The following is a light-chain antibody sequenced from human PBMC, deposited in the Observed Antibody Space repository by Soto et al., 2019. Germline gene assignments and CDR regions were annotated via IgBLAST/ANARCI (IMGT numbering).Light chain of an antibody. CDR3: QQYNNWPGT. CDR1: QSVSSK. CDR2: GAS. Sequence: EIVLTQSPGTLSVSPGERATLSCRASQSVSSKLAWYQQKPGQAPRLLFYGASTGATGIPARLSGSGSETEFTVSISSLQSEEFAVYYCQQYNNWPGTFGQGTKVEIK. J-gene: IGKJ1*01. V-gene: IGKV3-15*01.